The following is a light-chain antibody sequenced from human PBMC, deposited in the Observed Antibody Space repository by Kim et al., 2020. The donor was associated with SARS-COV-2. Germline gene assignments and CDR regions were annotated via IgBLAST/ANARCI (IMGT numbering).Light chain of an antibody. CDR2: KAS. CDR3: QQYISYPYT. V-gene: IGKV1-5*03. CDR1: QSISSW. J-gene: IGKJ2*01. Sequence: SASVGDRVTITCRASQSISSWLAWYQQKPGTAPKFLIYKASSLESGFPARFSGSGSGTEFTLTISSLQPDEFATYYCQQYISYPYTFGQGTKLQI.